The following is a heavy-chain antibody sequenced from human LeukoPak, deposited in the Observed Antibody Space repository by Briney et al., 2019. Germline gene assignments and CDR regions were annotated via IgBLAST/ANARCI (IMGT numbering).Heavy chain of an antibody. J-gene: IGHJ4*02. CDR3: ARGGQWLALDY. CDR1: GFTFSSYA. Sequence: PGRSLRLSCAASGFTFSSYAMHWVRQAPGKGLEWVAVISYDGSNKYYADSVKGRFTISRDNSKNTLYLQMNSLRAEDTAVYYCARGGQWLALDYWGQGTLVTVSS. V-gene: IGHV3-30-3*01. D-gene: IGHD6-19*01. CDR2: ISYDGSNK.